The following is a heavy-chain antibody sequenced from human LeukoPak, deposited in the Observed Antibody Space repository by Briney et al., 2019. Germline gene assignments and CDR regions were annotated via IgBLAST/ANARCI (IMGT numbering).Heavy chain of an antibody. D-gene: IGHD3-22*01. CDR2: ISSNGGST. J-gene: IGHJ4*02. V-gene: IGHV3-64*01. CDR3: ATTRDSSGYYRY. Sequence: PWGSLRLSCAASGFTFSSYAMHWVRQGPGKGLEYVSAISSNGGSTYYANSVKGRFTISRDNSKNTLYLQMGSLRAEDMAVYYSATTRDSSGYYRYWGQGTLVTVSS. CDR1: GFTFSSYA.